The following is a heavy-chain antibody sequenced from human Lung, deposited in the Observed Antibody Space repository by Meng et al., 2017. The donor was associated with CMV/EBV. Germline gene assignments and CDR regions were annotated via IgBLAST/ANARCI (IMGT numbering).Heavy chain of an antibody. J-gene: IGHJ5*02. CDR3: ARDRAEELEP. Sequence: GESLKISCAASRFTFKNYGMHWVRQAPGKGLEWVASVRSDGSDEQYGDSVKGRFTISRDNSKNTLYLQMHSLRGEDTALYYCARDRAEELEPWGQGTRVTVSS. D-gene: IGHD1-1*01. CDR2: VRSDGSDE. V-gene: IGHV3-30*02. CDR1: RFTFKNYG.